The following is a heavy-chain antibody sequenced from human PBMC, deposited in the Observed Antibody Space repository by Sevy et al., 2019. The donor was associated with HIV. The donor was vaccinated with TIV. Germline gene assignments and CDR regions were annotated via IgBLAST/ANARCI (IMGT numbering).Heavy chain of an antibody. CDR2: IYYNGHI. D-gene: IGHD1-26*01. J-gene: IGHJ4*02. CDR1: GGSISSLY. CDR3: AGENAWGRGYS. V-gene: IGHV4-59*08. Sequence: SETLSLTCTVSGGSISSLYWNWIRQPPGKGLEWIANIYYNGHINYNPSLKSRVTLSLETSKNQFSLRLTSVTAADTAMYYCAGENAWGRGYSWGQGTLVTVSS.